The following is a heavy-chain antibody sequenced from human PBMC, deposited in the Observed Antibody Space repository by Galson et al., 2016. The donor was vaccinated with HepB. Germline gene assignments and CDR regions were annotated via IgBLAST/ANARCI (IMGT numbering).Heavy chain of an antibody. CDR2: ISGSGGST. D-gene: IGHD2-15*01. Sequence: SLRLSCAASGFTFSNYAMSWVRQAPGKGPEWVSGISGSGGSTTYAKSVEGRFTMSRENSKNTMYLQMNSLRVEDTADYYCAKDSVMGVAANRNWFDSWGQGTQVTVSS. CDR3: AKDSVMGVAANRNWFDS. V-gene: IGHV3-23*01. J-gene: IGHJ5*01. CDR1: GFTFSNYA.